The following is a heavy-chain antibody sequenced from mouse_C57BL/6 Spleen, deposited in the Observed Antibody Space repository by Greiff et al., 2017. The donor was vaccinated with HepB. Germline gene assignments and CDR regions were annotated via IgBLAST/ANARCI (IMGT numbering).Heavy chain of an antibody. CDR1: GFNIKDYY. V-gene: IGHV14-1*01. J-gene: IGHJ4*01. Sequence: VQLQQSGAELVRPGASVKLSCTASGFNIKDYYMHWVKQRPEQGLEWIGRIDPEDGDTEYAPKFRGKATMTADTSSNTAYLQLSSLTSEDTAVYYCTTTYDYERGYAMDYWGQGTSVTVSS. D-gene: IGHD2-4*01. CDR3: TTTYDYERGYAMDY. CDR2: IDPEDGDT.